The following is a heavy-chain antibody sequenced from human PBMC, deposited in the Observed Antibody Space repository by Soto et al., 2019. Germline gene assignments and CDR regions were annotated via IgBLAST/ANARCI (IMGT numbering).Heavy chain of an antibody. CDR1: GFAFSTYA. CDR3: AKDQVGRSVAATSRNGRDP. V-gene: IGHV3-23*01. J-gene: IGHJ5*02. CDR2: VSGSGDTT. D-gene: IGHD6-19*01. Sequence: EVQLLESGGGLAQRGGSLRLSCAASGFAFSTYAMNWVRQAPGKGLEWISTVSGSGDTTFYADSVEGRFTISRDNSNNTLFLQMNSLRAEDTAVYFCAKDQVGRSVAATSRNGRDPWGQGTLFTVSA.